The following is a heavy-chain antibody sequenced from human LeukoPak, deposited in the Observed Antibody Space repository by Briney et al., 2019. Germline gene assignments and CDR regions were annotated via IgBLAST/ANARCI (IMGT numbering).Heavy chain of an antibody. D-gene: IGHD3-10*01. Sequence: ASVKVSCKGSGYTFTSYAIQWVRQAPGQGLEWMGWINTDSGNPTYAQGFTGRFVFSLDTSVSTAYLQISSLKAEDTAVYYCASSRARDDFDIWGLGTMVTVSS. CDR2: INTDSGNP. CDR3: ASSRARDDFDI. V-gene: IGHV7-4-1*02. J-gene: IGHJ3*02. CDR1: GYTFTSYA.